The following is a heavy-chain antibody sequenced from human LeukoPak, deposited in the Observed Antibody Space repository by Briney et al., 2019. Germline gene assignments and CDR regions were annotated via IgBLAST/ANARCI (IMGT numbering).Heavy chain of an antibody. J-gene: IGHJ4*02. CDR1: GGSISSSSYY. V-gene: IGHV4-39*01. D-gene: IGHD6-19*01. CDR2: IYYSGST. CDR3: ARLSGRIAVAGTQDY. Sequence: SETLSLTCTVSGGSISSSSYYWGWIRQPPGKGLEWIGSIYYSGSTYYNPSLKSRVTISVDTSKNQFSLKLSSVTAADTAVYYCARLSGRIAVAGTQDYWGQGTLVTVSS.